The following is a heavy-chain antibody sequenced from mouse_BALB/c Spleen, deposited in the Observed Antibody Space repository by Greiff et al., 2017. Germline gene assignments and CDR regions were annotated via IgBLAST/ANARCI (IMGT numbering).Heavy chain of an antibody. D-gene: IGHD1-2*01. CDR2: IYPGGGYT. J-gene: IGHJ2*01. Sequence: QVQLKESGAELVRPGTSVKLSCKASGYTFTNYWLGWVKQRPGHGLEWIGDIYPGGGYTNYNEKFKGKATLTADTSSSTAYMQLSSLTSEDSAVYFCARWALLYDFDYWGQGTTLTVSS. CDR1: GYTFTNYW. CDR3: ARWALLYDFDY. V-gene: IGHV1-63*02.